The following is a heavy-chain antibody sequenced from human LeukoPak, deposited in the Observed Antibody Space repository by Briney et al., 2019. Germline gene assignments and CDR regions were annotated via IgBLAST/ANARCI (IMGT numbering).Heavy chain of an antibody. D-gene: IGHD4-17*01. CDR2: INSDGSST. V-gene: IGHV3-74*01. Sequence: PGGSLRLSCAASGFTFSSYWMHWVRQAPGKGLVWVSRINSDGSSTSYADSVKGRFTISRDNAKNTLYLQMNSLRAEDTAVYYCARGVQDDYARIGGYNWFDPWGQGTLVTVSS. CDR1: GFTFSSYW. CDR3: ARGVQDDYARIGGYNWFDP. J-gene: IGHJ5*02.